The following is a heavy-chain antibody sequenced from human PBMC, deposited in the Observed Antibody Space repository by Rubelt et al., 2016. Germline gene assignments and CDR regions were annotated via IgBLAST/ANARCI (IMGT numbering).Heavy chain of an antibody. J-gene: IGHJ3*02. CDR2: INPNSGGT. Sequence: QVQLVQSGAEVKKPGASVKVSCKVSGYTLTELSMHWVRQAPGKGLEWMGWINPNSGGTNDAQKCQGRYTKTRDTSISAADMGLGRLRSDDTAVYYCARGAGGRYFDWYDAFDIWGQGTMVTVSS. D-gene: IGHD3-9*01. CDR3: ARGAGGRYFDWYDAFDI. V-gene: IGHV1-2*02. CDR1: GYTLTELS.